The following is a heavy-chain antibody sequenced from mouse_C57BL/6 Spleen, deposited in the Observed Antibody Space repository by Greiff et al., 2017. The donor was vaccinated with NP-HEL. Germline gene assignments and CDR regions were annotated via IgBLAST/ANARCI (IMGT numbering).Heavy chain of an antibody. D-gene: IGHD2-3*01. Sequence: EVKLMESGGGLVKPGGSLKLSCAASGFTFSSYAMSWVRQTPEKRLEWVATISDGGSYTYYPDNVKGRFTISRDNATNNLYLQMSHLKSEDTARDDCARVDGSRWYLDVWGRGTTVTVSA. CDR2: ISDGGSYT. CDR3: ARVDGSRWYLDV. V-gene: IGHV5-4*03. CDR1: GFTFSSYA. J-gene: IGHJ1*03.